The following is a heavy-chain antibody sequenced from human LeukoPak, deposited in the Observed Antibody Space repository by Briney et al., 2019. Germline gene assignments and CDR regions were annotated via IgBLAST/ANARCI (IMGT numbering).Heavy chain of an antibody. CDR2: IYYSGST. V-gene: IGHV4-39*01. CDR3: ARTVQLWSYFDS. D-gene: IGHD5-18*01. Sequence: SETLSLTCTVSGGPISSSSYFWGWIRQPPGKGLEWIGSIYYSGSTYYNPSLKSRVTISVDTSKNQFSLKLTSVTAADTAVYFCARTVQLWSYFDSWGQGTLVTVSS. J-gene: IGHJ4*02. CDR1: GGPISSSSYF.